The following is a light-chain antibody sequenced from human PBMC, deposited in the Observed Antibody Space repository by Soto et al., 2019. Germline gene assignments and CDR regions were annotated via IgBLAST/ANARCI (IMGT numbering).Light chain of an antibody. J-gene: IGLJ3*02. CDR1: SSNIGAGYP. CDR2: G. CDR3: QPYDSTLGRRGV. Sequence: QSVLTQPPSVSGAPGQRVTISCTGSSSNIGAGYPVHWYQQLPGTAPKLLVAGNRPSGVPDRFSVSKSGASASLAITGLQAEDGVDYSGQPYDSTLGRRGVFGGGTPLT. V-gene: IGLV1-40*01.